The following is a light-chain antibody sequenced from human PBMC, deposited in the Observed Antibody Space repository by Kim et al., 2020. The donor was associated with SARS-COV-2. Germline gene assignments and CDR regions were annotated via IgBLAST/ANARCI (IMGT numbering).Light chain of an antibody. CDR1: QSTSSY. Sequence: RALPSWCTRQSTSSYLAWYQQKPGQAPRLLIYGASTRASGIPARFSGSGSGTDFTLTISSLQSEDFAVYYCQQYNNSPRSSGQGTTV. J-gene: IGKJ1*01. CDR2: GAS. CDR3: QQYNNSPRS. V-gene: IGKV3D-15*01.